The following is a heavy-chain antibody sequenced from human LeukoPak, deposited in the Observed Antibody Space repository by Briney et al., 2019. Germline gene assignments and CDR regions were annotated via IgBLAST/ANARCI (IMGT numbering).Heavy chain of an antibody. CDR2: TYYRSKWYY. CDR1: GDSVSSSNSA. D-gene: IGHD3-10*01. CDR3: TGGIRGSTASFDS. V-gene: IGHV6-1*01. J-gene: IGHJ4*02. Sequence: SQTLSLTCAISGDSVSSSNSAWNWIRQSPSRGLEWPGRTYYRSKWYYDYAASVQSRLTINVDTSKNQFSLRLNSVTPEDTAMYYCTGGIRGSTASFDSWGQGTLVTVSS.